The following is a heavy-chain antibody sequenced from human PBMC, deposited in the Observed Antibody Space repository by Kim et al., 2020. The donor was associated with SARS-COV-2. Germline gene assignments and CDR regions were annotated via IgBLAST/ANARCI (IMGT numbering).Heavy chain of an antibody. CDR1: GFTFSSYA. V-gene: IGHV3-30-3*01. CDR3: ARDLVAATPWYYYYYGMDV. J-gene: IGHJ6*02. Sequence: GGSLRLSCAASGFTFSSYAMHWVRQAPGKGLEWVAVISYDGSNKYYADSVNGRFTISRDNSKNTLYLQMNSLRAEDTAVYYCARDLVAATPWYYYYYGMDVWGQGTTVTVSS. CDR2: ISYDGSNK. D-gene: IGHD2-15*01.